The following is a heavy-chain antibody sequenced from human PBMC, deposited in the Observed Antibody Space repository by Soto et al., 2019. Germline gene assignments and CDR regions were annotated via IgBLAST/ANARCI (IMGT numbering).Heavy chain of an antibody. D-gene: IGHD3-10*01. CDR3: TTERYYYGSGSYYNFDY. J-gene: IGHJ4*02. CDR2: IKSKTDGGTT. Sequence: GGSLRLSGAASGFTFSNAWMSWVRQAPGKGLEWVGRIKSKTDGGTTDYAAPVKGRFTISRDDSKNTLYLQMNSLKTEDTAVYYCTTERYYYGSGSYYNFDYWGQGTLVTVSS. V-gene: IGHV3-15*01. CDR1: GFTFSNAW.